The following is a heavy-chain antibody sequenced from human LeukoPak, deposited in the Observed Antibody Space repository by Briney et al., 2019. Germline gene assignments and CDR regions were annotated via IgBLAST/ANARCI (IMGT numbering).Heavy chain of an antibody. D-gene: IGHD3-3*01. CDR2: ISYDGINK. V-gene: IGHV3-30-3*01. CDR3: VRDIYDFWSGYFHWMDF. CDR1: SFTFSTNA. J-gene: IGHJ4*02. Sequence: PGGSLRLSCAASSFTFSTNAVHWVRQAPGKGLEWVALISYDGINKYYADSVKGRFTISRDSSKRTVDLQMNSLGAEDTAMYYCVRDIYDFWSGYFHWMDFWGQGILVTVSS.